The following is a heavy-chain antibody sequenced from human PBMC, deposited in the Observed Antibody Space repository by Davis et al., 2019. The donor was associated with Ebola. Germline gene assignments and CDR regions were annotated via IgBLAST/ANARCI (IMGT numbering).Heavy chain of an antibody. J-gene: IGHJ6*02. Sequence: PGGSLRLPCAASGFTFDDYAMHWVRQAPGKGLEWVSGISWNSGSIGYADSVKGRFTISRDNAKNSLYLQMNSLRAEDTAVYYCARGRGGKSRYGMDVWGQGTTVTVSS. D-gene: IGHD4-23*01. CDR3: ARGRGGKSRYGMDV. V-gene: IGHV3-9*01. CDR1: GFTFDDYA. CDR2: ISWNSGSI.